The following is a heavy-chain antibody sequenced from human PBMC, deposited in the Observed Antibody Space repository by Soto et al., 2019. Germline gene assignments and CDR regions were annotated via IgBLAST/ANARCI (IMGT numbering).Heavy chain of an antibody. Sequence: ASVKVSCKASGYTFTGYYMHWVRQAPGQGLEWMGWINPNSGGTNYAQKFQGWVTMTRDTSISTAYMELSRLRSDDTAVYYCARSEGSGYYYLIAYWGQGTLVPVSS. D-gene: IGHD3-22*01. J-gene: IGHJ4*02. V-gene: IGHV1-2*04. CDR2: INPNSGGT. CDR3: ARSEGSGYYYLIAY. CDR1: GYTFTGYY.